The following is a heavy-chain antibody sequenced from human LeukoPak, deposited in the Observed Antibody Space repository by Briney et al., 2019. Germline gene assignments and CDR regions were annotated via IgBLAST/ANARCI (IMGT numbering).Heavy chain of an antibody. CDR1: GFTLRSYT. Sequence: GGSLRLSCAASGFTLRSYTMNWVRQAPGKGLEWVSSIGISSNKIYYADSVKGRFIISRDNAKNSVYLQMNSLRVEDTAVYYCAKPSGIAVAGRVGAFDYWGQGTLVTVSS. J-gene: IGHJ4*02. CDR2: IGISSNKI. V-gene: IGHV3-21*04. CDR3: AKPSGIAVAGRVGAFDY. D-gene: IGHD6-19*01.